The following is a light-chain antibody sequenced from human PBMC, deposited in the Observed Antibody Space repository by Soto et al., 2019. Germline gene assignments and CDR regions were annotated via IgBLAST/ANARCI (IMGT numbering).Light chain of an antibody. CDR2: DAS. CDR3: QQYNSYTWA. Sequence: EFVLTRAQGTLSLSPGERATVSCKASQSVTTYLAWYPKKPGQAPRLLIYDASNRATGIPARVRVSGSGTEVTIPICRLQPDEWATYYCQQYNSYTWAFSQGPKV. CDR1: QSVTTY. V-gene: IGKV3-20*01. J-gene: IGKJ1*01.